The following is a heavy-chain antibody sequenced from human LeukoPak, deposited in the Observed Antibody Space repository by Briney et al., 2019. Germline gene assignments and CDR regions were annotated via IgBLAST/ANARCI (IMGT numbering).Heavy chain of an antibody. V-gene: IGHV4-4*02. CDR2: MYLSGTT. J-gene: IGHJ4*02. D-gene: IGHD3-22*01. Sequence: SGTLSLTCTVSGDSINSLDLWSWVRQPPGKGLEWVGEMYLSGTTHSNPSVKSRVTVSIDKSKNQFFLNLSSVTAADTAVYYCAGLVGRYSSGLYYYYFDYWGQGTLVTVSS. CDR1: GDSINSLDL. CDR3: AGLVGRYSSGLYYYYFDY.